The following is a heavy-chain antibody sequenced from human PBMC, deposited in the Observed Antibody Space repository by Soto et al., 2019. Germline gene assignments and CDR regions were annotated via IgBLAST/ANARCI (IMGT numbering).Heavy chain of an antibody. CDR1: GFTFSSYG. CDR2: ISYDGSNK. J-gene: IGHJ3*02. V-gene: IGHV3-30*18. D-gene: IGHD2-21*01. Sequence: GGSLRLSCAASGFTFSSYGMHWIRQAPGKGLEWVAVISYDGSNKYYADSVKGRFTISRDNSKNTLYLQMNSLRAEDTAVYYCAKLAVVVPDALDIWGQGTMVTVSS. CDR3: AKLAVVVPDALDI.